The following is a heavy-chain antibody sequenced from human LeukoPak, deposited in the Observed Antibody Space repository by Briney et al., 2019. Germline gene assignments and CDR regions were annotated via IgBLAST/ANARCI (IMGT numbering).Heavy chain of an antibody. CDR3: ARYFYSSGWPTNWFDP. Sequence: SETLSLTCSVSGGSISISSYYWGWIRQPPGKGLEWIGNIYYSGSTYYNPSLKSRVTISVDTSKNQFSLKLSSVTAADTAVYYCARYFYSSGWPTNWFDPWGQGTLVTVSS. J-gene: IGHJ5*02. CDR2: IYYSGST. CDR1: GGSISISSYY. D-gene: IGHD6-25*01. V-gene: IGHV4-39*01.